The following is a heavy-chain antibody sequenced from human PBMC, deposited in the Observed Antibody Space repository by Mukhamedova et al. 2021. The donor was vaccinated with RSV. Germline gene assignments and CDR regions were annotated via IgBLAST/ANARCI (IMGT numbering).Heavy chain of an antibody. V-gene: IGHV1-2*04. CDR2: INPNSGGT. Sequence: GQGLEWMGWINPNSGGTNYAQKFQGWVTMTRDTSISTAYMELSRLRSDDTAVYYCARMGGSEAAGTEYFQHWGQGTLVTVPS. J-gene: IGHJ1*01. CDR3: ARMGGSEAAGTEYFQH. D-gene: IGHD6-13*01.